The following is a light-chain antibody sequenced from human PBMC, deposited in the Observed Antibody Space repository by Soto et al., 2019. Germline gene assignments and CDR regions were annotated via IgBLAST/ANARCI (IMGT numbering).Light chain of an antibody. V-gene: IGKV3-20*01. Sequence: VFTQSPGTLSLSPGEGATLSCRASQTVRNNYLAWYQQKPGQAPRLLTYDASSRATGIPDRFSGGGSGTDFTLTISRLEPEDFAVYYCQQYGSSITFGQGTRLEIK. CDR3: QQYGSSIT. J-gene: IGKJ5*01. CDR2: DAS. CDR1: QTVRNNY.